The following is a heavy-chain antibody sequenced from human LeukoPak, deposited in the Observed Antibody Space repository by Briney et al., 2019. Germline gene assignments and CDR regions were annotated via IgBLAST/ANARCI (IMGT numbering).Heavy chain of an antibody. D-gene: IGHD3-10*01. CDR1: GFTVSSNY. Sequence: GGSLRLSCAASGFTVSSNYMSWVRQAPGKGLEWVSVIYSGGSTYYADSVKGRFTISRDNSKNTLYLQMNSLRAEDTAVYYCAITYYYGSGRDYWGQGTLVTVSS. CDR2: IYSGGST. CDR3: AITYYYGSGRDY. V-gene: IGHV3-66*01. J-gene: IGHJ4*02.